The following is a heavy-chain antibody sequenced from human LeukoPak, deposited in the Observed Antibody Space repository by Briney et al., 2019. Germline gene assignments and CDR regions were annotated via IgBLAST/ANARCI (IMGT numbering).Heavy chain of an antibody. CDR3: AGLDENRYYFDY. V-gene: IGHV3-30-3*01. CDR2: ISYDGSNK. CDR1: GFTFSSYA. Sequence: PGGSLRLSCAASGFTFSSYAMHWVRQAPGKGLEWVAVISYDGSNKYYADSVKGRFTISRDNSKNTLYLQMNSLRAEDTAVYYCAGLDENRYYFDYWGQGTLVTVSS. J-gene: IGHJ4*02. D-gene: IGHD2/OR15-2a*01.